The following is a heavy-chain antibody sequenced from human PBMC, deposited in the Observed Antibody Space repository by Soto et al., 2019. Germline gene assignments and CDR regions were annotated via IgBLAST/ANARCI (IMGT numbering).Heavy chain of an antibody. V-gene: IGHV4-31*11. D-gene: IGHD3-16*01. CDR2: IYFTGNT. J-gene: IGHJ4*02. CDR3: VGGDAWGDLLAY. Sequence: TMSLTWVLAGASINSGGYYWDWVRLLPVRGLDWIGHIYFTGNTYNNPSLESRVTISLATPQHPFSLAVRYLSAADTAAYHCVGGDAWGDLLAYWGQGARVTVSS. CDR1: GASINSGGYY.